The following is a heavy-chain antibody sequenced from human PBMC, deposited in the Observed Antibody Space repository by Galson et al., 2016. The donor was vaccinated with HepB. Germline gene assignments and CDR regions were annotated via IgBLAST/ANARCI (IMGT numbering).Heavy chain of an antibody. CDR1: GGSITSGGYY. CDR2: IFYSGST. CDR3: ARETGYDNDAFDI. Sequence: TLSLTCTVSGGSITSGGYYWSWIRQHPGKGLEWIEYIFYSGSTDYNLSLKSRVTISVDTSKNQFSLTMTSVTAADTAVYYCARETGYDNDAFDIWGQGTMVTVSS. D-gene: IGHD5-12*01. J-gene: IGHJ3*02. V-gene: IGHV4-31*03.